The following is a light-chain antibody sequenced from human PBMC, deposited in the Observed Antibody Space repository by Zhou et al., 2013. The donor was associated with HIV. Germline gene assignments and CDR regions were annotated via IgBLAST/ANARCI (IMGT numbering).Light chain of an antibody. CDR3: QQYGNSPVT. CDR1: QSVSSSY. Sequence: EIVLTQSPGTLSLSPGERATLSCRASQSVSSSYLTWYQQKPGQAPRFLIYGASSRATGIPERFSGSGSGTDFTLTISRLEPEDFAVYYCQQYGNSPVTFGGGTKVEIK. V-gene: IGKV3-20*01. J-gene: IGKJ4*01. CDR2: GAS.